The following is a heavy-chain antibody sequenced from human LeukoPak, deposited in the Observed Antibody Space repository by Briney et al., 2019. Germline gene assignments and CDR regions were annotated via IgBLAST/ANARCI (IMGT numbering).Heavy chain of an antibody. J-gene: IGHJ4*02. CDR1: GYTLTELS. CDR2: FDPEDGET. D-gene: IGHD6-19*01. CDR3: MAGIAVAGKGVDY. Sequence: ASVKVSCKVSGYTLTELSMHWVRQAPGKGLEWMGGFDPEDGETIYAQKFQGRVTMTRNTSISTAYMELSSLRSEDTAVYYCMAGIAVAGKGVDYWGQGTLVTVSS. V-gene: IGHV1-24*01.